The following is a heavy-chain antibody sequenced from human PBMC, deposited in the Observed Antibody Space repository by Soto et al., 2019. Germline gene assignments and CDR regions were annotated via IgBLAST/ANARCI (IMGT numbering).Heavy chain of an antibody. Sequence: GESLKISGKGSVSSFAGYLIASVRQKPGKGLEWVGRIDPSDSQTYYSPSFRGHVTISFTKSITTVFLQWXSLRASGTAMYYCARQLYDDDAWHNFRYYFDSWGQGTPVTVSS. CDR3: ARQLYDDDAWHNFRYYFDS. J-gene: IGHJ4*02. CDR2: IDPSDSQT. D-gene: IGHD5-18*01. V-gene: IGHV5-10-1*01. CDR1: VSSFAGYL.